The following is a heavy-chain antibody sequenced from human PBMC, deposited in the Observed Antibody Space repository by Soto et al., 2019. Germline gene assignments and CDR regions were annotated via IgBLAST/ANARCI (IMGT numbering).Heavy chain of an antibody. CDR1: GGSVISSSW. J-gene: IGHJ3*02. D-gene: IGHD3-22*01. Sequence: SETLSLTCGVSGGSVISSSWWTWVRQSPGKGLEWIGEIYHAGSPNYNPSFQSRISISLDKSKNTFSLRLTSVTAADAAIYYCARGSSFRGYFDIWGQGTTVTVSS. CDR2: IYHAGSP. V-gene: IGHV4-4*02. CDR3: ARGSSFRGYFDI.